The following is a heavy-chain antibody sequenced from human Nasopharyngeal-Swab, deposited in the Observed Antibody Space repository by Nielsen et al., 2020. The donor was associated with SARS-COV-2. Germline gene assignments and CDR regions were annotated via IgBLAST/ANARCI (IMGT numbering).Heavy chain of an antibody. Sequence: VRQAPEKGLEWVSAISGSGGSTYYADTVKGRFTISRDNSKNTLYLQMNSLRAEDTAVYYCAKDYYDSSGYRAFYGMDVWGQGTTVTVSS. CDR3: AKDYYDSSGYRAFYGMDV. J-gene: IGHJ6*02. V-gene: IGHV3-23*01. CDR2: ISGSGGST. D-gene: IGHD3-22*01.